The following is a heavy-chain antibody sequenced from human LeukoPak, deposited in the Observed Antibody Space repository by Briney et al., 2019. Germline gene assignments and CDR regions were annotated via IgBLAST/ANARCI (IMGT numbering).Heavy chain of an antibody. Sequence: SQTLSLTCAFSGDSVSSKTAAWTWIRQSPSRGLEWVGRTYYRSKWYDDYAVSVKSRITINPDTSNNQFSLHLNSVTPEDTAVYYCARGEVAGSDWFDPWGQGTLVTVSS. CDR2: TYYRSKWYD. D-gene: IGHD6-19*01. CDR1: GDSVSSKTAA. J-gene: IGHJ5*02. V-gene: IGHV6-1*01. CDR3: ARGEVAGSDWFDP.